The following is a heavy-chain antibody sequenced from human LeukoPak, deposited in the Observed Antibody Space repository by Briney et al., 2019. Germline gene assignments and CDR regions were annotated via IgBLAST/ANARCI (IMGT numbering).Heavy chain of an antibody. D-gene: IGHD1-26*01. CDR1: GYTFTGYY. Sequence: GASVKVSCKASGYTFTGYYMHWVRQAPGQGLEWMGWINPNSGGTNYAQKFQGRVTMTRDTSTSTAYMELSRLRSDDTAVYYCARVLGSGSYPFKKYYFDYWGQGTLVTVSS. V-gene: IGHV1-2*02. J-gene: IGHJ4*02. CDR2: INPNSGGT. CDR3: ARVLGSGSYPFKKYYFDY.